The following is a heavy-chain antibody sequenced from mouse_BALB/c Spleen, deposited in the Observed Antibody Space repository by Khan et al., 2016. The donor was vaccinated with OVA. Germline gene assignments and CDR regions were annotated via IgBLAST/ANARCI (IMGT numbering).Heavy chain of an antibody. Sequence: VELVESGPGLVQPSQSLSITCTVSGFSLTSYGVPWVRQSPGKGLEWLGVMWSGGSTDYNSAFISRLTISKDNSKSQVFFKMNSLQANDTAIYYCARTYFSYGNYGDYYTMDYWGQGTSVTVSS. CDR1: GFSLTSYG. D-gene: IGHD2-1*01. CDR3: ARTYFSYGNYGDYYTMDY. CDR2: MWSGGST. J-gene: IGHJ4*01. V-gene: IGHV2-2*02.